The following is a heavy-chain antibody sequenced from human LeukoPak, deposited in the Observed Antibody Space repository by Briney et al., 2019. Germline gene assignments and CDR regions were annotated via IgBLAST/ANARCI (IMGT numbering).Heavy chain of an antibody. D-gene: IGHD2-15*01. Sequence: GGTLRLSCAASGFTFTCCGMTWVRQAPGKGLEWVSGISGSGGRTYYADSVQGRFTISRDNSKNTLYLQMNSLRAEDTAVYYCAKARRGRGYCSGGSCLPLDYWGQGTLVTVSS. CDR3: AKARRGRGYCSGGSCLPLDY. CDR1: GFTFTCCG. V-gene: IGHV3-23*01. J-gene: IGHJ4*02. CDR2: ISGSGGRT.